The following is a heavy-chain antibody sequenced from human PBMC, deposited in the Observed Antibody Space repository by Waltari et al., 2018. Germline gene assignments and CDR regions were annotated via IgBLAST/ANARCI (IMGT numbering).Heavy chain of an antibody. CDR2: IRSEANSYAT. V-gene: IGHV3-73*01. J-gene: IGHJ3*02. CDR3: TRSGTTTVAFDI. D-gene: IGHD1-1*01. Sequence: EVQLVDSGGDLVQPGGSLKLSCAASGITFSDSSIHWVRQAPGKGREGVGRIRSEANSYATAFAASVNGRFTIFRDDSKKTAYLQMNTLMSEDTALYYCTRSGTTTVAFDIWGQGTMVTVSS. CDR1: GITFSDSS.